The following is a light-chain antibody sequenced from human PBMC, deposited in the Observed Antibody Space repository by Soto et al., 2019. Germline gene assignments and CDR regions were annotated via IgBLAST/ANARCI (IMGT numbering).Light chain of an antibody. CDR2: KNN. J-gene: IGLJ1*01. Sequence: QSALTQAPSASGTPGQRVIISCSGSSSNIGRDYVSWYQQLPGMAPKLLIYKNNQRPSGVPDRFSGSKSGTSASLAISGLRSEDEADYYCVAWDDSLSGYVFGTGTKLTVL. CDR3: VAWDDSLSGYV. V-gene: IGLV1-47*01. CDR1: SSNIGRDY.